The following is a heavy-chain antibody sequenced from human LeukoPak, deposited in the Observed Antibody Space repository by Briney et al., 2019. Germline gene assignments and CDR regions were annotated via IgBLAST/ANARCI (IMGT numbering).Heavy chain of an antibody. Sequence: SETLSLTCTVSGGSISSGSYYWSWIRQPAGKGLEWIGRIYTSGSTNYNPSLKSRVTISVDTSKNQFSLKLSSVTAADTAVYYCARDYYGSGRDYYYMDVWGKGTTVTVSS. CDR3: ARDYYGSGRDYYYMDV. CDR1: GGSISSGSYY. D-gene: IGHD3-10*01. J-gene: IGHJ6*03. CDR2: IYTSGST. V-gene: IGHV4-61*02.